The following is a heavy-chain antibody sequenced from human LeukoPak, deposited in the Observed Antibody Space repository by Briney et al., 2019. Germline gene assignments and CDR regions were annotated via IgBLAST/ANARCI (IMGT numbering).Heavy chain of an antibody. CDR2: ISSSSSYI. V-gene: IGHV3-21*01. CDR3: ARGYSSGWVSLDY. D-gene: IGHD6-19*01. CDR1: GFTFSSYG. J-gene: IGHJ4*02. Sequence: GGSLRLSCAASGFTFSSYGMHWVRQAPGKGLEWVSSISSSSSYIYYADSVKGRFTISRDNSKNTLYLQMNSLRAEDTAVYYCARGYSSGWVSLDYWGQGTLVTVSS.